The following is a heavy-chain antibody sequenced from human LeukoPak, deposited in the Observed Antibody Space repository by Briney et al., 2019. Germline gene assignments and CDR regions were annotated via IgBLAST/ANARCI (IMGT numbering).Heavy chain of an antibody. Sequence: GASVKVSCKASGHTFSDYYLHWVRQASGQGLEWMGWINPNSGDTNSTQKFQGRVTMTRGTSSSLSYMELRSLTVDDTAVYYCARIVLPGRPKTSYESWGQGTLVTVSS. V-gene: IGHV1-2*02. D-gene: IGHD2-21*01. J-gene: IGHJ4*02. CDR3: ARIVLPGRPKTSYES. CDR1: GHTFSDYY. CDR2: INPNSGDT.